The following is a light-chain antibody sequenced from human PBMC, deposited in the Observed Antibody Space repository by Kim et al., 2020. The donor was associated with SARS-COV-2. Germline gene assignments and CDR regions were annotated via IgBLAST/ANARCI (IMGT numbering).Light chain of an antibody. Sequence: GQSVTSTGSGSSTSIGDGDDVHWHQPRPGAAPNLLIYGNSTRPAGVPDRVSGSKSDTSASLAITEVQAEDEADYYCQACDSSRGVFGGGTQLTVL. CDR1: STSIGDGDD. CDR3: QACDSSRGV. V-gene: IGLV1-40*01. CDR2: GNS. J-gene: IGLJ3*02.